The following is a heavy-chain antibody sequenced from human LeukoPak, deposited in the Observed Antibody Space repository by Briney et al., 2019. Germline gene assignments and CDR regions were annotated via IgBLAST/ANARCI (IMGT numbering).Heavy chain of an antibody. D-gene: IGHD6-19*01. CDR1: GFTFSSYG. CDR3: AKVSTGIAVEALDY. CDR2: ISYDGSNK. Sequence: GRSLRLSCAASGFTFSSYGMHWVRQAPGKGLEWVAVISYDGSNKYYADSVKGRFTISRDNSKNTLYLQMNSLRAEDTAVHYCAKVSTGIAVEALDYWGQGTLVTVSS. V-gene: IGHV3-30*18. J-gene: IGHJ4*02.